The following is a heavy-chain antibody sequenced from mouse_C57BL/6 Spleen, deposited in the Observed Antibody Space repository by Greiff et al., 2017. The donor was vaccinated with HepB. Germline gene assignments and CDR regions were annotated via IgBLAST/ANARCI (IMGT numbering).Heavy chain of an antibody. CDR2: IWSGGST. J-gene: IGHJ4*01. D-gene: IGHD4-1*01. V-gene: IGHV2-4*01. Sequence: QVQLKQSGPGLVQPSQSLSITCTVSGFSLTSYGVHWVRQPPGKGLEWLGVIWSGGSTDYNAAFISRLSISKDNSKSQVFFKMNSLQADDTAIYYCAKAANWDLYYYAMDYWGQGTSVTVSS. CDR3: AKAANWDLYYYAMDY. CDR1: GFSLTSYG.